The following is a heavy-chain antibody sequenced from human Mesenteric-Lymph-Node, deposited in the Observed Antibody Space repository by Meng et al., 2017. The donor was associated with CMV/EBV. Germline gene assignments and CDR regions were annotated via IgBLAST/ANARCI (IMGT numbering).Heavy chain of an antibody. D-gene: IGHD2-2*01. Sequence: GGSLRLSCAASGFTLSSYWMSWVRQAPGKGLEWVANIKQDGSEKYYVDSVKGRFTISRDNARDSLYLQMNSLRAEDTAVYHCARGRWDIVVLPAGYYFDYWGQGTLVTVSS. CDR3: ARGRWDIVVLPAGYYFDY. V-gene: IGHV3-7*01. CDR2: IKQDGSEK. CDR1: GFTLSSYW. J-gene: IGHJ4*02.